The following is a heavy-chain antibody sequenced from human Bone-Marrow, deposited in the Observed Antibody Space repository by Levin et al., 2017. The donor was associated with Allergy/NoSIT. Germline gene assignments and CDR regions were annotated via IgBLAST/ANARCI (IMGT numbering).Heavy chain of an antibody. V-gene: IGHV2-5*08. CDR3: AHRLKNIWNDWGFDY. CDR2: IYWDDDE. J-gene: IGHJ4*02. Sequence: TLSLTCTVSGGSISRYHLSWIRQPPGKALEWLALIYWDDDERYSPPLKSRLTITKDTSKNQVVLTMTNMDPVDTGTYYCAHRLKNIWNDWGFDYWGPGTLVTVSS. D-gene: IGHD1-20*01. CDR1: GGSISRYH.